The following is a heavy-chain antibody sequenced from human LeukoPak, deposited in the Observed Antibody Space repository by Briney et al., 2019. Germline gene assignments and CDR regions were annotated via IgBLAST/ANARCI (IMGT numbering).Heavy chain of an antibody. CDR3: ARYYYGSGNSPNSFDY. CDR2: ISDHNTNT. CDR1: GGTFSSYA. D-gene: IGHD3-10*01. V-gene: IGHV1-18*01. Sequence: ASVKVSCTASGGTFSSYAISWVRQAPGQGLEWMGWISDHNTNTNYGQKLQGRVTMTTDTSSSTAYMELRSLRSDDTAMYYCARYYYGSGNSPNSFDYWGQGTLVTVSS. J-gene: IGHJ4*02.